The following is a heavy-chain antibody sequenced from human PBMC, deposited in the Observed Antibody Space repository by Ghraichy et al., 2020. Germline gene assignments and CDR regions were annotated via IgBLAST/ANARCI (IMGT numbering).Heavy chain of an antibody. CDR2: IKEDGSEK. CDR1: GFTFSNNW. J-gene: IGHJ4*02. Sequence: GGSLRLSCAASGFTFSNNWMTWVRQAPGKGLEWVANIKEDGSEKYYVDSVKGRFTISRDNAKNSLYLQMNSLRAEDTAVYYCARDAKWFDYWGQGTLVTVSS. CDR3: ARDAKWFDY. V-gene: IGHV3-7*03. D-gene: IGHD1-26*01.